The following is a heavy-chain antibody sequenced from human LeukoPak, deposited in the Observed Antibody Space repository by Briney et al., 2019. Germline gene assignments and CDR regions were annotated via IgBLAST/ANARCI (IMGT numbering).Heavy chain of an antibody. J-gene: IGHJ5*02. V-gene: IGHV4-39*01. D-gene: IGHD2/OR15-2a*01. CDR2: FYYIGST. Sequence: SETLSLTCTVSGGSISSSSYYWGWVRQPPGRGLEWIGSFYYIGSTSYNPSLKSRFTMSVDTSKNQFSLRLSSVTAADTAVYYCARHDYIVILPGAVHSSALARDDWFDPWGQGTLVTVSS. CDR3: ARHDYIVILPGAVHSSALARDDWFDP. CDR1: GGSISSSSYY.